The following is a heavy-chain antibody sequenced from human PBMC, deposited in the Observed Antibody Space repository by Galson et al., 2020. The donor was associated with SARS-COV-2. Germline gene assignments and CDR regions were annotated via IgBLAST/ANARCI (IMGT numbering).Heavy chain of an antibody. CDR1: GFTFSSYA. V-gene: IGHV3-30*04. J-gene: IGHJ6*02. CDR3: ARDRTYYNFWTTYYSQYYYYSMDV. CDR2: ISHDGSND. Sequence: GALRLSCAASGFTFSSYAMHWVRRAPGKGLEWVAVISHDGSNDYYADSVKGRFIISRDNSKNTLYLQMNSLRAEDTAAFYCARDRTYYNFWTTYYSQYYYYSMDVWGQGTPVTVS. D-gene: IGHD3-3*01.